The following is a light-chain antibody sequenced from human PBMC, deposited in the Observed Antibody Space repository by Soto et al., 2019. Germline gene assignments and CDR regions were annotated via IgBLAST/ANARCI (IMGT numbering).Light chain of an antibody. Sequence: DIQMTQSPSTLSASVGDRVIITCRASQSISNWLAWYQQKPGKAPNLLIYKASSLKSGVPSRFSGSGSGTEFTLTISSLQPDDFATYYCQQYDTYWTFGKGPRWIS. CDR2: KAS. V-gene: IGKV1-5*03. CDR1: QSISNW. CDR3: QQYDTYWT. J-gene: IGKJ1*01.